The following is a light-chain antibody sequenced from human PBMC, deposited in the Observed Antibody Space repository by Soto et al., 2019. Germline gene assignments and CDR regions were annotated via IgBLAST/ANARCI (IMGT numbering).Light chain of an antibody. CDR1: QSFRGL. V-gene: IGKV3-11*01. J-gene: IGKJ5*01. Sequence: ECEWTHSPFTLSLSPGERATLSFRASQSFRGLLAWYQQKPGQAPRLLIYDAYNRATGIPPRFSGSGSGTDFTLTISSLEPEDSAVYYCQQRHMWPITFGQVTRLEIK. CDR2: DAY. CDR3: QQRHMWPIT.